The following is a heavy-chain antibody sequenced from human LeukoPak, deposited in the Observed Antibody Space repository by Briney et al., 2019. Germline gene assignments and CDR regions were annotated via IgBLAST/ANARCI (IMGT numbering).Heavy chain of an antibody. CDR2: IIPIFGTA. J-gene: IGHJ6*02. CDR3: ARGPPPNVQLDTAMVSSWYGIYYYYGMDV. D-gene: IGHD5-18*01. V-gene: IGHV1-69*13. Sequence: GASVKVSCKASGGTFSSYAISWVRQAPGQGLEWMGGIIPIFGTANYAQKFQGRVTITADESTSIAYMELSSLRSEDTAVYYCARGPPPNVQLDTAMVSSWYGIYYYYGMDVWGQGTTVTVSS. CDR1: GGTFSSYA.